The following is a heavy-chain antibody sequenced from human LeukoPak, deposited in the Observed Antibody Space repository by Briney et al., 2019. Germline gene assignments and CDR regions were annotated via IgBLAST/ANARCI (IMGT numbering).Heavy chain of an antibody. CDR3: ARDAIGMDV. Sequence: SETLSLTCAVYGGSFSGYYWSWIRQHPGKGLEWIGYIYYSGSTYCNPSLKSRVTISVDTSKNQFSLKLSSVTAADTAVYYCARDAIGMDVWGQGTTVTVSS. CDR2: IYYSGST. CDR1: GGSFSGYY. J-gene: IGHJ6*02. V-gene: IGHV4-31*11.